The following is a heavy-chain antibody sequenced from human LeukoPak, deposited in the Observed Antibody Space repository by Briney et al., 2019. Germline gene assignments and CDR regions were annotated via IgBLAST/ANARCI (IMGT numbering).Heavy chain of an antibody. J-gene: IGHJ6*02. D-gene: IGHD3-3*01. CDR1: GFTLSSYA. V-gene: IGHV3-23*01. Sequence: GGSLRLSCAASGFTLSSYAMSWVRQAPGKGLEWVSAISGSGGSTYYADSVKGRFTISRDNSKNTLYLQMNSLRAEDTAVYYCAKDSEETYDFWSGYYRYYYGMDVWGQGTTVTVSS. CDR2: ISGSGGST. CDR3: AKDSEETYDFWSGYYRYYYGMDV.